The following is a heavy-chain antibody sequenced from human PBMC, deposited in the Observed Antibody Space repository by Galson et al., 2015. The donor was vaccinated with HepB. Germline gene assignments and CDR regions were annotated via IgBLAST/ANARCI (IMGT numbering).Heavy chain of an antibody. CDR1: GFAFNNAW. V-gene: IGHV3-15*01. D-gene: IGHD2-2*01. CDR3: PTDVLVSSYWLWLDP. J-gene: IGHJ5*02. CDR2: IKSKTDGGTT. Sequence: SLRLSCAASGFAFNNAWMNWVRQAPGKGLEWVGRIKSKTDGGTTEYAAPVKGRFTISRDDSRNTLYPQMHSLITEDTAVYSCPTDVLVSSYWLWLDPWGQGTLVTVSS.